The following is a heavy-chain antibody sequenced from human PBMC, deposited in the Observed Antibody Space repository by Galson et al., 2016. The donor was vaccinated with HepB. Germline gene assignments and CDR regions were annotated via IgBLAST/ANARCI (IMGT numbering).Heavy chain of an antibody. CDR3: ASLFYSSSWYKGWFDP. D-gene: IGHD6-13*01. CDR2: IYYSGST. CDR1: SISAFW. J-gene: IGHJ5*02. Sequence: SISAFWMGWVRQPPGKGLEWIGSIYYSGSTYYNPSLKSRVTISVDTSKNQFSLKLSSVTAADTAVYYCASLFYSSSWYKGWFDPWGQGTLVTVSS. V-gene: IGHV4-39*01.